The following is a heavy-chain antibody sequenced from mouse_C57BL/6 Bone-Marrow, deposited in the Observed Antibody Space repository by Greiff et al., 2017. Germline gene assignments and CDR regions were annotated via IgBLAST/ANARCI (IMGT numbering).Heavy chain of an antibody. CDR3: ARSWVYGSSYPFAY. J-gene: IGHJ3*01. Sequence: EVQLQQSGPELVKPGASVKMSCKASGYTFTDYNMHWVKQSHGKSLEWIGYINPNNGGTSYNQKFKGKATLTVNKSSSTAYMELRSLTSEDSAVYYCARSWVYGSSYPFAYWGQGTLVTVSA. CDR1: GYTFTDYN. D-gene: IGHD1-1*01. V-gene: IGHV1-22*01. CDR2: INPNNGGT.